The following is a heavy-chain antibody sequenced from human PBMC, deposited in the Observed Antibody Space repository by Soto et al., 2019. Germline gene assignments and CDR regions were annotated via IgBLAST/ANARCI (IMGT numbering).Heavy chain of an antibody. J-gene: IGHJ4*02. CDR3: ASRYGSGYRAFDS. D-gene: IGHD3-10*01. Sequence: QVQLVQSGAEVKRPGSSVKVSCKASGDTFTFYSINWVRQAPGLGLEWMGRINPILSMSNYAQRFQGRVTMTADKSTSTAYMELSSLSSEDTAIYSCASRYGSGYRAFDSWGQGALVTVSS. CDR2: INPILSMS. CDR1: GDTFTFYS. V-gene: IGHV1-69*02.